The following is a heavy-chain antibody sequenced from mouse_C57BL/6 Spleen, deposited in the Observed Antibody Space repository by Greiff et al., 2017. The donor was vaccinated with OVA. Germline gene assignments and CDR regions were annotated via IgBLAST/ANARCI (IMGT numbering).Heavy chain of an antibody. CDR3: ARDPTGYFDY. V-gene: IGHV1-55*01. D-gene: IGHD4-1*02. CDR1: GYTFTSYW. Sequence: QVQLHQPGAELVKPGASVKMSCKASGYTFTSYWITWVKQRPGQGLEWIGDIYPGSGSTNYNEKFKSKATLTVDKSSSTAYMQLSSLTSEDSTVYYCARDPTGYFDYWGQGTTLTVSS. J-gene: IGHJ2*01. CDR2: IYPGSGST.